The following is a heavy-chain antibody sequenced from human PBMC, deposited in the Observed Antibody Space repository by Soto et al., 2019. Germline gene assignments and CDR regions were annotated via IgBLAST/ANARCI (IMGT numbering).Heavy chain of an antibody. V-gene: IGHV3-33*06. CDR3: AKGPAGWFGEKINWFDP. CDR2: IWYDGSNK. CDR1: GFTFSSYG. J-gene: IGHJ5*02. D-gene: IGHD3-10*01. Sequence: GGSLRLSCAASGFTFSSYGMHWVRQAPGKGLEWVAVIWYDGSNKYYADSVKGRFTISRDNSKNTLYLQMNSLRAEDTAVYYCAKGPAGWFGEKINWFDPWGQGTLVTVSS.